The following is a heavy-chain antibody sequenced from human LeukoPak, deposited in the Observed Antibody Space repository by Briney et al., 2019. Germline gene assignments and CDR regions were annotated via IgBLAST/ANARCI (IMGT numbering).Heavy chain of an antibody. V-gene: IGHV3-9*03. D-gene: IGHD1-1*01. CDR1: GFTFSSYA. CDR3: ATGRTGTMGNDAFDI. J-gene: IGHJ3*02. CDR2: ISWNSGSI. Sequence: AGGSLRLSCAASGFTFSSYAMHWVRQAPGKGLEWVSGISWNSGSIGYADSVKGRFTISRDNAKNSLYLQMNSLRAEDMALYYCATGRTGTMGNDAFDIWGQGTMVTVSS.